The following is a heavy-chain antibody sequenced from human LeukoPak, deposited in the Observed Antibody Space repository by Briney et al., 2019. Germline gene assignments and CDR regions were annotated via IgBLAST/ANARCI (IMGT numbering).Heavy chain of an antibody. D-gene: IGHD6-19*01. J-gene: IGHJ6*02. CDR3: ARIIAVAGGYYYYYGMDV. V-gene: IGHV1-8*01. CDR1: GYSFSSYD. Sequence: ASVKVSCKASGYSFSSYDINWVRQATGQGLEWMGWMNPNSGHIVYAQKFQARVTMTRNTSKSTAYLELSSLRSEDTAVYYCARIIAVAGGYYYYYGMDVWGQGSTVTVSS. CDR2: MNPNSGHI.